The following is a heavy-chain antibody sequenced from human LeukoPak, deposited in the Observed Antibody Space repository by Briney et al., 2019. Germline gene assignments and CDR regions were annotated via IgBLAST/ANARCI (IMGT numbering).Heavy chain of an antibody. CDR3: TRLERGSGRYYYYGMDV. J-gene: IGHJ6*02. CDR1: GFTFSGSA. V-gene: IGHV3-73*01. Sequence: GGSLRLSCAASGFTFSGSAMHWVRQASGKGLEWVGRIRSKANSYATAYAASVKGRFTISRDDSKNTAYLQMNSLKTEDTAVYYRTRLERGSGRYYYYGMDVWGQGTTVTVSS. CDR2: IRSKANSYAT. D-gene: IGHD3-10*01.